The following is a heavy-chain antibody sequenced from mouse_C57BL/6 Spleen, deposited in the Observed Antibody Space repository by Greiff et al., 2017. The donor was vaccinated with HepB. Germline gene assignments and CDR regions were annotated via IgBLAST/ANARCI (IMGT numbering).Heavy chain of an antibody. CDR2: IYPGDGDT. Sequence: QVQLKESGAELVKPGASVKISCKASGYAFSSYWMNWVKQRPGKGLEWIGQIYPGDGDTNYNGKFKGKATLTADKSSSTAYMQLSSLTSEDSAVYFCASSSEAWFAYWGQGTLVTVSA. CDR3: ASSSEAWFAY. V-gene: IGHV1-80*01. D-gene: IGHD6-1*01. J-gene: IGHJ3*01. CDR1: GYAFSSYW.